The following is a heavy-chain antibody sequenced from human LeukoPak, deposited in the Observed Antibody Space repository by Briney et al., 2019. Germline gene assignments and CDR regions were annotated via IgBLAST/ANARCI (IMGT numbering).Heavy chain of an antibody. CDR1: GGSFSGYY. CDR2: INHSGST. D-gene: IGHD4-11*01. V-gene: IGHV4-34*01. J-gene: IGHJ6*03. CDR3: ARGGDLQYLQPYYYYYYMDV. Sequence: SETLSLTCAVYGGSFSGYYWSWIRQPPGKGLEWIGEINHSGSTNYNPSLKSRVTISVDTSKNQFSLKLSSVTAADTAVYYCARGGDLQYLQPYYYYYYMDVWGKGTTVTVSS.